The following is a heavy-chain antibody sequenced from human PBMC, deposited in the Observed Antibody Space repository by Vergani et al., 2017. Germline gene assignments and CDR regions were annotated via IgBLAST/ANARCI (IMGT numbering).Heavy chain of an antibody. CDR1: GGSISSYY. J-gene: IGHJ4*02. V-gene: IGHV4-4*07. Sequence: QVQLQESGPGLVKPSETLSLTCTVSGGSISSYYWSWIRQPAGKGLEWIGRIYTSGSTNYNPSLKSRVTMSVDMSKNQFSLKLSSVTAADTAVYYCARDHCSGGSCYSDYWGQGTLVTVSS. CDR3: ARDHCSGGSCYSDY. CDR2: IYTSGST. D-gene: IGHD2-15*01.